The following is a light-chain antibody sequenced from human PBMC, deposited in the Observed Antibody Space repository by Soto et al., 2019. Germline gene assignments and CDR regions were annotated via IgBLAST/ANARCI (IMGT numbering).Light chain of an antibody. Sequence: QSVLTQPASVSGSPGQSITISCTATSSDVGGYNYVSWYQHHPGKAPKLMIYGVSNRPSGISNRFSGSKSGSTASLTISGLQAEDEAGYYCSSFASGSTYVFGTGTKVTV. CDR3: SSFASGSTYV. CDR1: SSDVGGYNY. CDR2: GVS. V-gene: IGLV2-14*01. J-gene: IGLJ1*01.